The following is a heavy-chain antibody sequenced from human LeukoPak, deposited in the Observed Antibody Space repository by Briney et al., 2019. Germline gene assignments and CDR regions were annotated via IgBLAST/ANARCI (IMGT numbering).Heavy chain of an antibody. CDR2: INSDGSST. CDR3: ARGDYYDSSGYNYYQYYMDV. Sequence: GGSLRLSCAASGFTFSSYWMHWVRQAPGKGLVWVSRINSDGSSTSYADSVKGRFTISRDNAKNTLYLQMNSLRAEDTAVYYCARGDYYDSSGYNYYQYYMDVWGKGATVTVSS. V-gene: IGHV3-74*01. CDR1: GFTFSSYW. J-gene: IGHJ6*03. D-gene: IGHD3-22*01.